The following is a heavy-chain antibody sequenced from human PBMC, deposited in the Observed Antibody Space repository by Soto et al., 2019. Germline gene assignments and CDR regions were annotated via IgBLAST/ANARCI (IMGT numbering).Heavy chain of an antibody. CDR3: ASGTDYYGSGTPWQH. J-gene: IGHJ1*01. D-gene: IGHD3-10*01. CDR2: INHSGST. V-gene: IGHV4-34*01. Sequence: QVQLQQWGAGLLKPSETLSLTCAVYGGSFSGYYWSWIRQPPGKGLEWIGEINHSGSTNYNPSLKSRFNISVDTAKNQFSMKLSSVTAADTAVYYCASGTDYYGSGTPWQHWGQGTLVTVSS. CDR1: GGSFSGYY.